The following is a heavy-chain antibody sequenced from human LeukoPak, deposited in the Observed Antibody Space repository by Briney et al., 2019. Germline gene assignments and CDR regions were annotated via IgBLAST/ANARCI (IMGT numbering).Heavy chain of an antibody. J-gene: IGHJ4*02. CDR3: ARWGKGDRYFDWLSPAPFDY. CDR1: GGTFSSYA. V-gene: IGHV1-69*06. Sequence: SVTVSCKASGGTFSSYAISWVPQAPGQALEWMGGIIPIFGTANYAQIFEGRVTITGDKSTSTAYRELSGLRSEDTAVYYWARWGKGDRYFDWLSPAPFDYWGQGTLVTVSS. CDR2: IIPIFGTA. D-gene: IGHD3-9*01.